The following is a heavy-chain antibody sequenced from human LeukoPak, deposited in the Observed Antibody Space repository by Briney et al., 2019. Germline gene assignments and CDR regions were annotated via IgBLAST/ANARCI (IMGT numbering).Heavy chain of an antibody. CDR1: VFIFRSYG. J-gene: IGHJ6*02. Sequence: GGSLRLSCAASVFIFRSYGMNWVREAPGRGVEWVSGNYKNGRERYGDSVKGRFTISRDDSKNTLYLQMHSLRVEDTAVYYCADLEWDYAGGLDVWGQGTTVTVSS. V-gene: IGHV3-23*05. D-gene: IGHD3-3*01. CDR2: NYKNGRER. CDR3: ADLEWDYAGGLDV.